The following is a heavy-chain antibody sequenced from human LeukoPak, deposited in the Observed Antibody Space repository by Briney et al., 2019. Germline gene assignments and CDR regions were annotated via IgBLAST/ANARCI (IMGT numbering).Heavy chain of an antibody. CDR3: ARDSRTDYYGSGSQYGMDV. D-gene: IGHD3-10*01. CDR2: ISSSSSYI. J-gene: IGHJ6*04. CDR1: GLTFSSYS. Sequence: PGGSLRLSCAASGLTFSSYSMNWVRQAPGKGLEWVSSISSSSSYIYYADSVKGRFTISRDNAKNSLYLQMNSLRAEDTAVYYCARDSRTDYYGSGSQYGMDVWGKGTTVTVSS. V-gene: IGHV3-21*01.